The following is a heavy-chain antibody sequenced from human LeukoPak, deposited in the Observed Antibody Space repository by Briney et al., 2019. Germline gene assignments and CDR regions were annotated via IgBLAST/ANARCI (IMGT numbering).Heavy chain of an antibody. J-gene: IGHJ4*02. D-gene: IGHD2-15*01. CDR2: ISGSGGST. Sequence: PGGSLRLSCAASGFTFSSYAMSWVRQAPGKGLEWVSAISGSGGSTYYADSVKGRFTISRDNSKNPLYLQMNSLRAEDTAVYYCAKGATGYCSGGSCWPYYFDYWGQGTLVTVSS. V-gene: IGHV3-23*01. CDR3: AKGATGYCSGGSCWPYYFDY. CDR1: GFTFSSYA.